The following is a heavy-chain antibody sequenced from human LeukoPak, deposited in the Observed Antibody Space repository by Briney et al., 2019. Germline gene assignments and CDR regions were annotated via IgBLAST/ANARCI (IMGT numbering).Heavy chain of an antibody. V-gene: IGHV1-18*01. J-gene: IGHJ4*02. D-gene: IGHD6-13*01. CDR3: ARDLGIAAAGTSGY. CDR2: ISAYNGNT. Sequence: ASVKVSCRASGYTFTSYGISWVRQAPGQGLEWMGWISAYNGNTNYAQKLQGRVTMTTDTSTSTAYMELRSLRSDDTAVYYCARDLGIAAAGTSGYWGQGTLSPSPQ. CDR1: GYTFTSYG.